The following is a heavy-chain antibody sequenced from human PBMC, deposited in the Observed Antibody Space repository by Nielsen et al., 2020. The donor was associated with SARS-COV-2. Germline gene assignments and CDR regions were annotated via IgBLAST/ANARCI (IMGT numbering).Heavy chain of an antibody. CDR1: GYTFTSYY. Sequence: ASVKVSCKASGYTFTSYYMHWVRQAPGQGLEWMGIINPSGGSTSYAQKFQGRVTMTRDTSTSTVYMELSSLRDEDTAVYYCARDGGGYNYRYYMDVWGKWTTVTVSS. CDR3: ARDGGGYNYRYYMDV. J-gene: IGHJ6*03. D-gene: IGHD2-21*01. V-gene: IGHV1-46*01. CDR2: INPSGGST.